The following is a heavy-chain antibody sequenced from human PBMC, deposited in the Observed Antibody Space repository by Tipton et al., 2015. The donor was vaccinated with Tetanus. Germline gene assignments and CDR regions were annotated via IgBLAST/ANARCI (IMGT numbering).Heavy chain of an antibody. J-gene: IGHJ3*02. CDR2: ISDSTDYI. D-gene: IGHD3-10*01. CDR1: RFTFSHYS. V-gene: IGHV3-21*01. CDR3: ARHNRVLWFGELSDAFDI. Sequence: SLRLSCAAFRFTFSHYSMTWVRQAPGKGLEWVSSISDSTDYIYYADSVKGRFTISRDNARNSLYLQMNSLRAEDTAMYYCARHNRVLWFGELSDAFDIWGQGTMVTVSS.